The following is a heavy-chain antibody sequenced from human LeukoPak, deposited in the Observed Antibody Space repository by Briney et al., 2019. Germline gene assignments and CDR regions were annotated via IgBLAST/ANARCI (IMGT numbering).Heavy chain of an antibody. Sequence: PGGSLRLSCAASGFTFSSYGMHWVRQAPGKGLEWVAFIRYDGSNKYYADSVKGRFTISRDNSKNTLYLQMNSLRAEDTAVYYCAKERVPLDAFDIWGQGTMVTVSS. J-gene: IGHJ3*02. CDR3: AKERVPLDAFDI. CDR2: IRYDGSNK. CDR1: GFTFSSYG. V-gene: IGHV3-30*02.